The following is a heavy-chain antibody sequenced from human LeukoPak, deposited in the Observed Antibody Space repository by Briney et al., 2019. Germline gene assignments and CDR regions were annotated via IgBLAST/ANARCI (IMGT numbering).Heavy chain of an antibody. CDR2: INANSGTT. J-gene: IGHJ5*02. CDR3: AREFDP. V-gene: IGHV3-23*01. Sequence: GGSLRLSCAASGFAFSFYAMSWLRQPPGKGLEWVSTINANSGTTSYAASVRGRFTISRDNSKNSLYLQTNSLRDEDTAVYYCAREFDPWGQGTLVTVSS. CDR1: GFAFSFYA.